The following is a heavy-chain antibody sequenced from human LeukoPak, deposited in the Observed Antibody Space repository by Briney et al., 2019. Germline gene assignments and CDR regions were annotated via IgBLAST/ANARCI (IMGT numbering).Heavy chain of an antibody. CDR3: ARSPYGDYRDDAFDI. V-gene: IGHV3-30-3*01. CDR2: ISYDGSNK. J-gene: IGHJ3*02. CDR1: GFTFSSYA. Sequence: GGSLRLSCAASGFTFSSYAMHWVRQAPGKGLEWVAVISYDGSNKYYADSVKGRFTISRDNSKNTLYLQMNSLRAEDTAVYYCARSPYGDYRDDAFDIWGQGTMVTVSS. D-gene: IGHD4-17*01.